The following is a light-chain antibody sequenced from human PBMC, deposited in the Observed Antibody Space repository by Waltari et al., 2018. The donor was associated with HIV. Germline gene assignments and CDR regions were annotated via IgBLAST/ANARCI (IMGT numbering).Light chain of an antibody. J-gene: IGLJ2*01. CDR1: SRDVGSYNY. CDR3: CSYAGSFTLI. Sequence: QSALTQPRSVSGSPGQSVTISCTGTSRDVGSYNYVSWYQLRPGTAPKPILFDISKLPSGVPDRFSGSVSGSTASLTISGLQADDAADYYCCSYAGSFTLIFGGGTTLTVL. V-gene: IGLV2-11*01. CDR2: DIS.